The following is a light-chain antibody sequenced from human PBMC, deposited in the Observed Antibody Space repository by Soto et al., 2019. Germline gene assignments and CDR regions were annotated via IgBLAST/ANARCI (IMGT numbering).Light chain of an antibody. Sequence: EIVLTQSPGTLSLSPGERATLSCRASQSVSSNYLAWYQRKPGQAPRLLIYGASSRATDIPNRFSGSGSGINFTLTLTRLEPEDFAVYFCPQYGGSPPTFGQGTKVEIK. V-gene: IGKV3-20*01. CDR2: GAS. J-gene: IGKJ1*01. CDR3: PQYGGSPPT. CDR1: QSVSSNY.